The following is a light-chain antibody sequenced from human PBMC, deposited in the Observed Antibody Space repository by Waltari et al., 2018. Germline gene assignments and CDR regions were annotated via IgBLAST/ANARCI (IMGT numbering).Light chain of an antibody. CDR1: TLGAKY. J-gene: IGLJ3*02. CDR3: HVWDSSTVV. Sequence: SYELSQPPSVSVSPGQTARITCSGATLGAKYAYWYQHKAGQSPVLVIYQDKKRPSGIPERFSGSNSGDTATLTISGTQAMDEADYYCHVWDSSTVVFGGGTKLTVL. V-gene: IGLV3-1*01. CDR2: QDK.